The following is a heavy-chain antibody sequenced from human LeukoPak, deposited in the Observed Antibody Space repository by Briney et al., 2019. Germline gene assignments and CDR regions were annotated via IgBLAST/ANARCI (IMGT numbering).Heavy chain of an antibody. J-gene: IGHJ4*02. CDR2: IYSGGST. V-gene: IGHV3-53*01. CDR1: GFAASGFTFSTFG. CDR3: ARDPLRRFGTSFRASGYFDF. Sequence: GGSLRLSCAASGFAASGFTFSTFGMNWVRQAPGKGLEWVSVIYSGGSTYYADSVKGRFTISRDNSKNTLYLQMNSLRGEDTAVYYCARDPLRRFGTSFRASGYFDFWGQGTLVTVSS. D-gene: IGHD3-10*01.